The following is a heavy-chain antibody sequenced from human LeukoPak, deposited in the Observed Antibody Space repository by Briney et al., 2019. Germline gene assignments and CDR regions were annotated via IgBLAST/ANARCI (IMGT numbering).Heavy chain of an antibody. CDR1: GGSISSSSYY. J-gene: IGHJ4*02. Sequence: SETLSLTCTVSGGSISSSSYYWGWIRQPPGKGLEWIGSIYYSGSTCYNPSLKSRVTISVDTSKNQFSMKLSSVTAADTAVYYCARRSLTYYYGSGPLDYWGQGTLVTVSS. D-gene: IGHD3-10*01. CDR2: IYYSGST. CDR3: ARRSLTYYYGSGPLDY. V-gene: IGHV4-39*01.